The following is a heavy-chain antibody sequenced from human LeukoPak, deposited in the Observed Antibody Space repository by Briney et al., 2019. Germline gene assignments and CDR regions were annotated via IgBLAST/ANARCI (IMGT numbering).Heavy chain of an antibody. Sequence: GGSLRLSCAGSGFPFSHYSMNWVRQAPGKGLEWVSAISNNGGYTYYADSVQGRFTISRDNSKSTLCLQMNSLRAEDTAVYYCAKQLGYCSDGSCYFPYWGQGTLVTVSS. V-gene: IGHV3-23*01. D-gene: IGHD2-15*01. CDR1: GFPFSHYS. J-gene: IGHJ4*02. CDR2: ISNNGGYT. CDR3: AKQLGYCSDGSCYFPY.